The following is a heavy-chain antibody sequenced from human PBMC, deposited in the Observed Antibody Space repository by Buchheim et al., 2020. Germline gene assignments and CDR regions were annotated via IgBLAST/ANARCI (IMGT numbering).Heavy chain of an antibody. J-gene: IGHJ4*02. V-gene: IGHV3-30*18. Sequence: QVQLVESGGGVVQPGRSLRLSCAASGFTFSSYGMHWVRQAPGKGLEWVAVISYDGSNKYYADSVKGRFTISRDNSKNTLFLQMNSLRAEETAVYYCAKDLTHYFDYWGQGTL. CDR2: ISYDGSNK. CDR3: AKDLTHYFDY. CDR1: GFTFSSYG.